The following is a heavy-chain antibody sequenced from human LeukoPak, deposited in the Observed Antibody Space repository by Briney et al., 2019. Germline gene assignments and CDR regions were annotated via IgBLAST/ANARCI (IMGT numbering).Heavy chain of an antibody. J-gene: IGHJ4*02. CDR1: GFTFDDYA. D-gene: IGHD3-16*01. CDR2: IRWNSGSI. V-gene: IGHV3-9*01. Sequence: PGGSLRLSCAASGFTFDDYAMHWVRHAPGKGLEWVSGIRWNSGSIGYAGSVKGRFTISRDHAKNSLYLQMNSLRAEDTALYYCAKDSNCSPVWGYFDYWGQGTLVTVSS. CDR3: AKDSNCSPVWGYFDY.